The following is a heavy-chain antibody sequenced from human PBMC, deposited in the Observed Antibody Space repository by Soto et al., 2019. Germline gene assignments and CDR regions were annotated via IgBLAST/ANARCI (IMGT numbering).Heavy chain of an antibody. V-gene: IGHV4-39*02. J-gene: IGHJ6*02. CDR3: ATGNIDFWSGYKYFYYGMDV. CDR1: GGSVRSSNYY. CDR2: IRYCVNT. Sequence: PSETLSLTCTVSGGSVRSSNYYWTWIRQPPGKGLEWSESIRYCVNTYSNPSLKSRLTISVDTSNNHTSLRLSSVTAADTAIYYCATGNIDFWSGYKYFYYGMDVWGQETTVTVSS. D-gene: IGHD3-3*01.